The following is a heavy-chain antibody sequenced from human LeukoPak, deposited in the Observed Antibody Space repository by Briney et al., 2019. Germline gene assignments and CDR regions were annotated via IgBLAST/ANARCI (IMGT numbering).Heavy chain of an antibody. CDR1: GFTFSSYS. D-gene: IGHD3-10*01. V-gene: IGHV3-7*04. J-gene: IGHJ5*02. Sequence: PGGSLRLSCAASGFTFSSYSMNWVRQAPGKGLEWVATIKEDGSERYYVDSVKGRFTISRDNAKNSLFLQMTTLRVEDTAVYYCARGGSGSSWGQGTLVTVSS. CDR2: IKEDGSER. CDR3: ARGGSGSS.